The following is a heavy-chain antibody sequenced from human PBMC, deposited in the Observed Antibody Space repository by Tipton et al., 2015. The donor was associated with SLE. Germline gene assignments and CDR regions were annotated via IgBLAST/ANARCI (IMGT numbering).Heavy chain of an antibody. V-gene: IGHV4-59*01. J-gene: IGHJ4*02. Sequence: GLVKPSETLSLTCAVYGGSFGGYFWSWIRQPPGKGLEWIGYINYSGSTNYNPSLRSRVTISVDTSKNQFSLKLNSVTAADTAVYYCAREAAVAAYYFDYWGQGTLVTVSS. D-gene: IGHD6-19*01. CDR2: INYSGST. CDR1: GGSFGGYF. CDR3: AREAAVAAYYFDY.